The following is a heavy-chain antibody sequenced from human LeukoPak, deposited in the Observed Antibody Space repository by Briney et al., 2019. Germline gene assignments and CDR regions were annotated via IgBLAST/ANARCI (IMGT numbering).Heavy chain of an antibody. CDR1: GYTLTELS. J-gene: IGHJ5*02. CDR2: FDPEDGET. Sequence: ASVKVSCKVSGYTLTELSMHWVRQAPGKGLEWVGGFDPEDGETIYAQKFQGRVTMTEDTSTDTAYMELSSLRSEDTAGYYCATVGSGSYYGTYNWFDPWGQGTLVTVSS. CDR3: ATVGSGSYYGTYNWFDP. D-gene: IGHD1-26*01. V-gene: IGHV1-24*01.